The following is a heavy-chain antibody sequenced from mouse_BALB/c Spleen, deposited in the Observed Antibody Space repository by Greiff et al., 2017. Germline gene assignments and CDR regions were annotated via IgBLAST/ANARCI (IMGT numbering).Heavy chain of an antibody. CDR2: IWSGGST. CDR1: GFSLTSYG. Sequence: QVHVKQSGPGLVQPSQSLSITCTVSGFSLTSYGVHWVRQSPGKGLEWLGVIWSGGSTDYNAAFISRLSISKDNSKSQVFFKMNSLQANDTAIYYCASDRYDGPPFAYWGQGTLVTVSA. D-gene: IGHD2-14*01. CDR3: ASDRYDGPPFAY. J-gene: IGHJ3*01. V-gene: IGHV2-2*02.